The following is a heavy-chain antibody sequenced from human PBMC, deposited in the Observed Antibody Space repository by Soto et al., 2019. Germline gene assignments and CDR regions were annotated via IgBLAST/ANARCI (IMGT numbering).Heavy chain of an antibody. CDR3: AREQEGITFGGVIVI. CDR2: INPSGGST. D-gene: IGHD3-16*02. J-gene: IGHJ4*02. V-gene: IGHV1-46*01. Sequence: ASVKVSCKASGYTFTSYYMHWVRQAPGQGLEWMGIINPSGGSTSYAQKFQGRVTMTRDTSTSTVYMELSSLRSEETAVYYCAREQEGITFGGVIVIWGQGTLVTVSS. CDR1: GYTFTSYY.